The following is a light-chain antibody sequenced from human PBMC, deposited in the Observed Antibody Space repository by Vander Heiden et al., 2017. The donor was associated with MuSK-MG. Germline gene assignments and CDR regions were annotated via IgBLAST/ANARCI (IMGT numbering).Light chain of an antibody. Sequence: RVTITCRASQSISSYLNWYQQKPGKAPKLLIYAASSLQSGVTSRFSGSGYGTDFTLTISSLQPEDFAHYYCKQVYSNPQLTSGQGTRLEIK. V-gene: IGKV1-39*01. J-gene: IGKJ5*01. CDR1: QSISSY. CDR2: AAS. CDR3: KQVYSNPQLT.